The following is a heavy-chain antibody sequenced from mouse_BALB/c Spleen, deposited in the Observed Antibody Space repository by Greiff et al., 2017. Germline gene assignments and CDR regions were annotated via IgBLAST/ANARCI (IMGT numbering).Heavy chain of an antibody. CDR2: INPSTGYT. Sequence: LVESGAELAKPGASVKMSCKASGYTFTSYWMHWVKQRPGQGLEWIGYINPSTGYTEYNQKFKDKATLTADKSSSTAYMQLSSLTSEDSAVYYCASLRAMDYWGQGTSVTVSS. CDR1: GYTFTSYW. CDR3: ASLRAMDY. J-gene: IGHJ4*01. V-gene: IGHV1-7*01.